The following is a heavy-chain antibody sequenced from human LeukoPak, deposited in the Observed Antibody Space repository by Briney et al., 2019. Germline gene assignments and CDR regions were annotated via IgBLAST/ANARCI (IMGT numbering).Heavy chain of an antibody. CDR2: ISGSSGYI. J-gene: IGHJ3*02. D-gene: IGHD3-3*01. Sequence: PGGSLRLSCAASGFTFSSYSMNWVRQAPGKGLEWVSSISGSSGYIYYADSAKGRFTISRDKSKNTLYLQLNSLRAEDTAIYYCAHHGGGTIRIAAFDIWGQGTMVTVSS. CDR1: GFTFSSYS. V-gene: IGHV3-21*04. CDR3: AHHGGGTIRIAAFDI.